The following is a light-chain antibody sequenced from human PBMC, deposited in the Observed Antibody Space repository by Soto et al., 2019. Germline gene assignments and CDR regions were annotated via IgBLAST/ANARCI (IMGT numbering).Light chain of an antibody. CDR2: GGS. V-gene: IGKV3-15*01. J-gene: IGKJ3*01. CDR3: QQYHHWPGT. CDR1: QSVGSN. Sequence: EREMTQSPSTLSASLGESATIFCRASQSVGSNLAWYQQKPGQAPRLLIYGGSTRATGIADRFSATESATEFTLTISRLQSEDVAIYYCQQYHHWPGTFGPGTTVDIK.